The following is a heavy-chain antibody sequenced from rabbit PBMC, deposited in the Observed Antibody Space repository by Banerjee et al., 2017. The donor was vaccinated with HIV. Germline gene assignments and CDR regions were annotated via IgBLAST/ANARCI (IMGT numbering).Heavy chain of an antibody. CDR3: ARGAGFYAGYAGYGYVDWLDL. V-gene: IGHV1S47*01. CDR2: IYTGSGNT. D-gene: IGHD6-1*01. CDR1: GFSFISNA. Sequence: EESGGDLVKPGASLTLTCTASGFSFISNAMCWVRQAPGKGLESIACIYTGSGNTWYASWVNGRFTISRSTSLNTVTLQMTSLTAADTATYFCARGAGFYAGYAGYGYVDWLDLWGPGTL. J-gene: IGHJ5*01.